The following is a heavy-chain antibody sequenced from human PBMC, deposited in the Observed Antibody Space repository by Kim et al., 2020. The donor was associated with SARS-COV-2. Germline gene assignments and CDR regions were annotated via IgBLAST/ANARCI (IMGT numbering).Heavy chain of an antibody. V-gene: IGHV1-69*13. D-gene: IGHD2-2*01. Sequence: SVKVSCKASGGTFSSYAISWVRQAPGQGLEWMGGIIPIFGTANYAQKFQGRVTITADESTSTAYMELSSLRSEDTAVYYCARDSIVVVPAAVGYYYYYYGMDVWGQGTTVTVSS. CDR3: ARDSIVVVPAAVGYYYYYYGMDV. CDR2: IIPIFGTA. J-gene: IGHJ6*02. CDR1: GGTFSSYA.